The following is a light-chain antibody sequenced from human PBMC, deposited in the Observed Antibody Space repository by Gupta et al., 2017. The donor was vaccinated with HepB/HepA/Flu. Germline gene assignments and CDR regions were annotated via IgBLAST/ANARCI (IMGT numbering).Light chain of an antibody. Sequence: DIQMTQSPSSLSASVGDRVTITCRASQDIRNDIGWYQQKPGKAPKRLIYAASRLQRGVPSRFSGSGSGTEFTLTSSSLQPEEFATYYCLHHNSYPRTFGQGTKVEIK. V-gene: IGKV1-17*01. CDR1: QDIRND. CDR3: LHHNSYPRT. J-gene: IGKJ1*01. CDR2: AAS.